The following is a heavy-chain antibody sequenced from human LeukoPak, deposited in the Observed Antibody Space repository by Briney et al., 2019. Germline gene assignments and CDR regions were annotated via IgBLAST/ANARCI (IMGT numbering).Heavy chain of an antibody. J-gene: IGHJ4*02. CDR3: ARSSGYDSYLFDY. D-gene: IGHD5-12*01. CDR1: GGSISSGGYY. CDR2: IYYSGST. V-gene: IGHV4-61*08. Sequence: PSETLSLTCTVSGGSISSGGYYWSWIRQPPGKGLEWIGYIYYSGSTNYNPSLKSRVTISVDTSKNQFSLKLSSVTAADTAVYYCARSSGYDSYLFDYWGQGTLVTVSS.